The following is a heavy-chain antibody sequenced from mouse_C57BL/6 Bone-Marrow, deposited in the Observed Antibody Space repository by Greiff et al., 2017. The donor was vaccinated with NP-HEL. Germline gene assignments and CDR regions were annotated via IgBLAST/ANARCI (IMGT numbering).Heavy chain of an antibody. CDR2: IFPGGGST. CDR3: ARTVLLFDY. V-gene: IGHV1-75*01. CDR1: GYTFTDYY. Sequence: QVQLQQSGPELVKPGASVKISCKASGYTFTDYYINWVKQRPGQGLEWIGWIFPGGGSTYYNEKFKGKATLTVDKSSSTASMLLSSLTSEDSTVYFCARTVLLFDYWGQGTTLTVSS. J-gene: IGHJ2*01. D-gene: IGHD1-1*01.